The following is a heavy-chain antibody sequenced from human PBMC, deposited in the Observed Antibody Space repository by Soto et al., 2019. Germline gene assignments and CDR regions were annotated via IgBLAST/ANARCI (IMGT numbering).Heavy chain of an antibody. J-gene: IGHJ5*02. CDR1: GGSISSSSYY. V-gene: IGHV4-39*01. CDR3: VRRDNSDYYSWFDP. Sequence: SETLSLTCTVSGGSISSSSYYWGWIRQPPGKGLEWIGNIHHSGTTYYNPSLESRVTISVDTSKNEFSLKLSSVTAADTAVYYCVRRDNSDYYSWFDPWGQGTLVTVSS. CDR2: IHHSGTT. D-gene: IGHD3-22*01.